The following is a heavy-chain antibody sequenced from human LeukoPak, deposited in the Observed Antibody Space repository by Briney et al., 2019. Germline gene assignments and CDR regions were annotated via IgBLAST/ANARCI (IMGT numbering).Heavy chain of an antibody. Sequence: PGRSLRLSCAASGFTFSGYAMHWVSQAPGKGLEWVAVISYDGSNKYYADSVKGRLTISRDNSKNTLYLQMNSLRAEDTAVYYCARDRGYCSGGSCYSTWFDPWGQGTLVTVSS. D-gene: IGHD2-15*01. J-gene: IGHJ5*02. CDR3: ARDRGYCSGGSCYSTWFDP. V-gene: IGHV3-30*04. CDR1: GFTFSGYA. CDR2: ISYDGSNK.